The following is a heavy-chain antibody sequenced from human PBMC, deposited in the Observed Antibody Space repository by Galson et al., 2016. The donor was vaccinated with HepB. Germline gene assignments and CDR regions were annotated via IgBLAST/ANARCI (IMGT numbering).Heavy chain of an antibody. Sequence: SAQVSCKPSGYTPTDYDINWGRQAPRQGHEWRGGIVPTLYGPPRYAHTFHATVTIIADESTSTAYMELSSLRSADTAVYYCATGRGDQPFDYKFDHWGQGTLVIVSS. D-gene: IGHD3-10*01. J-gene: IGHJ4*02. CDR2: IVPTLYGPP. CDR3: ATGRGDQPFDYKFDH. V-gene: IGHV1-69*13. CDR1: GYTPTDYD.